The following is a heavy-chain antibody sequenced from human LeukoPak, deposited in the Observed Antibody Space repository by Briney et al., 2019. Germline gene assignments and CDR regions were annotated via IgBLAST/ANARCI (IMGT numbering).Heavy chain of an antibody. D-gene: IGHD3-22*01. V-gene: IGHV1-18*01. Sequence: GASVKVSCKASGYTFTSYGISWVRQAPGQGLEWMRWISAYNGNTNYAQKLQGRVTMTTDTSTSTAYMELRSLRSDDTAVYYCARFSPGDSSNFYAVLQYWGQGTQVTVST. CDR1: GYTFTSYG. CDR3: ARFSPGDSSNFYAVLQY. CDR2: ISAYNGNT. J-gene: IGHJ4*02.